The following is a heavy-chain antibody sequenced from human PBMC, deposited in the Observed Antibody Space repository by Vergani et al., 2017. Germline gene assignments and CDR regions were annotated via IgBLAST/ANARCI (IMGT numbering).Heavy chain of an antibody. V-gene: IGHV5-10-1*03. J-gene: IGHJ5*02. CDR2: IDPSDSYT. Sequence: EVQLVQSGAEVKKPGESLRTSCKRSGYSFTSYWISWVRQMPGKGLEWMGRIDPSDSYTNYSPSFQGHVTISAAKSISTAYLQWSSLKASDTAMYYCARVGWSSYDSSGYYYAPGGWFDPWGQGTLVTVSS. D-gene: IGHD3-22*01. CDR3: ARVGWSSYDSSGYYYAPGGWFDP. CDR1: GYSFTSYW.